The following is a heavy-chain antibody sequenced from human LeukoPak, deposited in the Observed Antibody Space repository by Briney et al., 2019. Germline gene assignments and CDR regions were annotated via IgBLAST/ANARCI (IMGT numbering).Heavy chain of an antibody. CDR3: ARPSFGP. CDR2: ITSGGATI. V-gene: IGHV3-11*01. CDR1: GFTFGDYY. Sequence: GGSLRLSCSASGFTFGDYYMTWFRQAPGKGLESVSYITSGGATIYYADSVKGRFTISRDNAKNSLYLQMNSLRAEDTAVYYCARPSFGPWGQGALVTVSS. J-gene: IGHJ5*02.